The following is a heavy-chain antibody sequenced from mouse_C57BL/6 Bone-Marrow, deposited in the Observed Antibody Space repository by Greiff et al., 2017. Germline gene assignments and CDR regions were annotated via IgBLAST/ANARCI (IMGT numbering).Heavy chain of an antibody. CDR1: GYTFTDYE. Sequence: QVQLQQSGAELVRPGASVTLSCKASGYTFTDYEMHWVKQTPVHGLEWIGAIDPETGGTAYNQKFKGKAILTADKSSSTAYMELRSLTSEDSAVYYCTREGYSNYDFDYWGQGTTLTVSS. J-gene: IGHJ2*01. CDR2: IDPETGGT. CDR3: TREGYSNYDFDY. D-gene: IGHD2-5*01. V-gene: IGHV1-15*01.